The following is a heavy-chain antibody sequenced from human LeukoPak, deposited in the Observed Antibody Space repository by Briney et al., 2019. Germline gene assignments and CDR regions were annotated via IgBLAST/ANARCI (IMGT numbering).Heavy chain of an antibody. CDR3: ARVELLHVYFDY. CDR1: GYTFLSYD. D-gene: IGHD1-26*01. J-gene: IGHJ4*02. Sequence: ASVKVSCKASGYTFLSYDINWVRQAPGQGLEWMGGVIPIFGTANYAQKFQGRVTITADESTSTAYMELSSLRSEDTAVYYCARVELLHVYFDYWGQGTLVTVSS. CDR2: VIPIFGTA. V-gene: IGHV1-69*13.